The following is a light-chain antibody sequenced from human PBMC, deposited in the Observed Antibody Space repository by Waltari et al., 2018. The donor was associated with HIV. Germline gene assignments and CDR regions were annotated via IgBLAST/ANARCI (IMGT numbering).Light chain of an antibody. V-gene: IGKV3-11*01. Sequence: EIVLTQSPDTLSLSPGERATLSCRASRGIGTYLAWYQQKPGPAPRLLIYDAYDRATGVPARFSGSGSGTDFTLTISNLEPEDFAIYFCQQRGNWELTFGGGTKVEVK. CDR1: RGIGTY. CDR3: QQRGNWELT. CDR2: DAY. J-gene: IGKJ4*01.